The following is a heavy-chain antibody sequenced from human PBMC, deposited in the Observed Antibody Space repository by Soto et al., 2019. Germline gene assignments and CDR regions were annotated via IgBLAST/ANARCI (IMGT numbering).Heavy chain of an antibody. D-gene: IGHD2-21*02. Sequence: SETLSLTCTVSGGSISSSSYYWGWIRQPPGKGLEWIGSIYYSGSTYYNPSLKSRVTISVDTSKNQFSLKLSSVTAADTAVYYCARHFTRNRLLWFDPWGQGTLVTVSS. CDR2: IYYSGST. CDR3: ARHFTRNRLLWFDP. J-gene: IGHJ5*02. CDR1: GGSISSSSYY. V-gene: IGHV4-39*01.